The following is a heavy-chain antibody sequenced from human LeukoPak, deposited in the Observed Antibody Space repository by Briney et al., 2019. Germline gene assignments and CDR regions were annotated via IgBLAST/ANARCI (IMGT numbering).Heavy chain of an antibody. CDR1: GGSITGYY. CDR2: IPYTIST. V-gene: IGHV4-34*04. D-gene: IGHD3-9*01. CDR3: ARGNILTGYCFDF. Sequence: SETLSLTCAVYGGSITGYYGSWIRQTPGRGREWVGEIPYTISTIHNPSLKSRATISTDTSKNQFSLRLSSVTAADTAVYYCARGNILTGYCFDFWGQGALVTVSS. J-gene: IGHJ4*02.